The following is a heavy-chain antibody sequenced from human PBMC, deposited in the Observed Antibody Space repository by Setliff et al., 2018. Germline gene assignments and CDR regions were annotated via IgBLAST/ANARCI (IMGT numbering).Heavy chain of an antibody. CDR3: AREYVVISFVRNTHSHYGMDV. CDR2: INPGGLSS. J-gene: IGHJ6*02. CDR1: GYSFTSHY. D-gene: IGHD2-21*01. Sequence: ASVKVSCKTSGYSFTSHYMHWVRQAPGQGLEWMGIINPGGLSSSSTQKFEGRVTMTRDTSTSTVYMELNSLTSDDTAVYFCAREYVVISFVRNTHSHYGMDVWGQGTTVTVSS. V-gene: IGHV1-46*01.